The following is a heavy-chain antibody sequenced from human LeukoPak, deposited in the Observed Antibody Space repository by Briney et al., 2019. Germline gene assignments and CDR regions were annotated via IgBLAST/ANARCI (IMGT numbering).Heavy chain of an antibody. D-gene: IGHD6-13*01. CDR3: AKALSSGTAAGSRFDY. CDR2: ISGSGSTT. J-gene: IGHJ4*02. CDR1: GLTLSSYA. Sequence: GGSLRLSCAASGLTLSSYAMSWVRQAPGKGLEWVSGISGSGSTTYYADSVKGRFTISRDNSKNMLYLQMNSLRAEDTAVYYCAKALSSGTAAGSRFDYWGQGTLVTVSS. V-gene: IGHV3-23*01.